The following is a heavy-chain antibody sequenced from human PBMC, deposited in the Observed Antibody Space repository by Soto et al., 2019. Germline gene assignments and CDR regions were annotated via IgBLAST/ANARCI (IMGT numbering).Heavy chain of an antibody. CDR3: ARGNDFFYGMDV. D-gene: IGHD3-3*01. J-gene: IGHJ6*02. CDR2: IYYSGST. Sequence: QVQLQESGPGLVKPSQTLSLTCTVSSGSISSGGYYWSWIRQHPGKGLEWIGYIYYSGSTYYKPSLKSRVTISVDTSKNQFSLKLSSVTAADTAVYYCARGNDFFYGMDVWGQGTTVTVSS. CDR1: SGSISSGGYY. V-gene: IGHV4-31*03.